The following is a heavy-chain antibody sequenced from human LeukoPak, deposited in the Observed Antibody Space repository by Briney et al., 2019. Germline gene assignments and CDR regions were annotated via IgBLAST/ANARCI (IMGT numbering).Heavy chain of an antibody. CDR3: ARASSSWRSYFQH. J-gene: IGHJ1*01. V-gene: IGHV1-69*05. D-gene: IGHD6-13*01. CDR1: GGTFSSYA. CDR2: IIPIFGTA. Sequence: SVKVSCKASGGTFSSYAISWVRQAPGQGLEWMGGIIPIFGTANYAQKFQGRVTITTDESTSAAYMELSRLRSEDTAVYYCARASSSWRSYFQHWGQGTLVTVSS.